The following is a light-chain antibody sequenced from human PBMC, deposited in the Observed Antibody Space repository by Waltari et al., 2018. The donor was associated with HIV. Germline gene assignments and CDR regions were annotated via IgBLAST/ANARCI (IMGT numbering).Light chain of an antibody. CDR1: SSNIGTNY. CDR2: SKN. Sequence: QSELTQPPSASGTSGQRVTISCSGSSSNIGTNYASWYQKVPGKAPKLLIYSKNKRPPAGPAGCSCSKTCTSASLVISGLTSDDEADYYCGTSDGSLSVVLFGGGTKLTVL. V-gene: IGLV1-47*02. J-gene: IGLJ3*02. CDR3: GTSDGSLSVVL.